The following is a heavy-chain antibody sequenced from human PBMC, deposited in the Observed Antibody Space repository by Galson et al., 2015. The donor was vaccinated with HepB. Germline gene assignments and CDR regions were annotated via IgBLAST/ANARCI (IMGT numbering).Heavy chain of an antibody. CDR1: GGSFSGYY. V-gene: IGHV4-34*01. CDR3: ARDQQWLVRGAFDI. CDR2: INHSGST. D-gene: IGHD6-19*01. Sequence: SETLSLTCAVYGGSFSGYYWSWIRQPPGKGLEWIGEINHSGSTNYNPSLKSRVTISVDTSKNQFSLKLSSVTAADTAVYYCARDQQWLVRGAFDIWGQGTMVTVSS. J-gene: IGHJ3*02.